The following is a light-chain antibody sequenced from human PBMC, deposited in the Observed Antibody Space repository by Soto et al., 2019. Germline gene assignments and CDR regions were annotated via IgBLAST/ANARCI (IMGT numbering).Light chain of an antibody. CDR1: DSLVYSDGDTY. Sequence: DVVMTQSPLFLPVSLGQPASISCRSSDSLVYSDGDTYLHWFQQRPGQSPRCLVYKVSNGDSGVPDRFSGSGSGADFTLKISRVEAEDVGIYYCMQSTHLPPTFGQGTRLDIK. V-gene: IGKV2-30*01. CDR3: MQSTHLPPT. J-gene: IGKJ2*01. CDR2: KVS.